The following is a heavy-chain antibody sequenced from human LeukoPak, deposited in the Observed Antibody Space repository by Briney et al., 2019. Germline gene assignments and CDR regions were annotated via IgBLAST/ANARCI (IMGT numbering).Heavy chain of an antibody. CDR2: ISYDGSNK. V-gene: IGHV3-30*03. D-gene: IGHD2-2*01. CDR1: GFTFSSYG. Sequence: GGSLRLSCVASGFTFSSYGMHWVRQAPGKGLEWVAVISYDGSNKYYADSVKGRFTISRDNSKNTLYLQMNSLKTEDTAVYYCTLELLGYCSSTSCPYYYYMDVWGKGTTVTVSS. CDR3: TLELLGYCSSTSCPYYYYMDV. J-gene: IGHJ6*03.